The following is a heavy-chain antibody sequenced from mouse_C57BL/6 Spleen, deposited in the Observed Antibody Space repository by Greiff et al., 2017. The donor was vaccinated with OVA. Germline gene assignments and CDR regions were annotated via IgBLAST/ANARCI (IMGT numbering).Heavy chain of an antibody. Sequence: EVKLEESGGGLVQPGGSMKLSCVASGFTFSNYWMNWVRQSPEKGLEWVAQIRLKSDNYATHYAESVKGRFTISRDDSKSSVYLQMNNLRAEDTGIYYCTVRLGWEYFDYWGQGTTLTVSS. CDR3: TVRLGWEYFDY. V-gene: IGHV6-3*01. CDR1: GFTFSNYW. CDR2: IRLKSDNYAT. D-gene: IGHD4-1*01. J-gene: IGHJ2*01.